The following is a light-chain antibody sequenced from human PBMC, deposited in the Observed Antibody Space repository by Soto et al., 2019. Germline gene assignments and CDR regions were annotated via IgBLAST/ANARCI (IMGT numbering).Light chain of an antibody. V-gene: IGKV3-15*01. Sequence: EIVMTQSPATLSVSPGETATLSCRASQSVGSAVAWYQHRPGQAPRLLIVAASIRATGVPGRFSGDGSGTEFTLTISSLQSEDFAAYYCQQYRNWPPLTFGGGTTVEIK. CDR1: QSVGSA. J-gene: IGKJ4*01. CDR3: QQYRNWPPLT. CDR2: AAS.